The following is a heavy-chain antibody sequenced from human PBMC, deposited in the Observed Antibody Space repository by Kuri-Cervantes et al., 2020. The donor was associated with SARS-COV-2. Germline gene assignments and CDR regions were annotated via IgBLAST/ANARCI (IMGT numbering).Heavy chain of an antibody. Sequence: GGSLSLSCAASGFTFDDYSMHWVRQAPGKGLEWVSGISWNSGSIGYSDSVKGRFTLSRDNAKNMLFLQMKSLRAEDTAVYYCVRDGDHWNFDYWGQGTLVTVSS. J-gene: IGHJ4*02. CDR2: ISWNSGSI. D-gene: IGHD1-1*01. CDR1: GFTFDDYS. V-gene: IGHV3-9*01. CDR3: VRDGDHWNFDY.